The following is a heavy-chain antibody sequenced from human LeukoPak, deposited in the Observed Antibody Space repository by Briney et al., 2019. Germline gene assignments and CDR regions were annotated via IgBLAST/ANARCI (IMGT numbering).Heavy chain of an antibody. V-gene: IGHV3-9*01. J-gene: IGHJ4*02. Sequence: GGSLRLSCAASGFTFDDYAMHWVRQAPGKGLEWVSGISWNSGSIGYADPVKGRFTISRDNAKNSLYLQMNSLRAEDTALYYCAKDGIAVAVPTPDYFDYWGQGTLVTVSS. CDR1: GFTFDDYA. CDR2: ISWNSGSI. CDR3: AKDGIAVAVPTPDYFDY. D-gene: IGHD6-19*01.